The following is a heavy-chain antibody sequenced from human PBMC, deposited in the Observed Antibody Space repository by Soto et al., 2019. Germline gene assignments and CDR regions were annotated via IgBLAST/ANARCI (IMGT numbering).Heavy chain of an antibody. D-gene: IGHD2-21*01. V-gene: IGHV3-48*01. CDR2: ISSSGGTK. CDR3: AGAVLWIVS. Sequence: EVQLVESGGGLVQPGGSLRLSCVASEFSFSSYSMHWVRQSPGKGLEWVSYISSSGGTKYYTDSAKGRFTISRDNAKNSLYLQMNSLRAEDTAIYYCAGAVLWIVSWGQGTLVTVSS. J-gene: IGHJ4*02. CDR1: EFSFSSYS.